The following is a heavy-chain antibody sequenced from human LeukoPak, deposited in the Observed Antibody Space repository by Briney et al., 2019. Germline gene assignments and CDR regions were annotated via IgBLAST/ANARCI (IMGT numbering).Heavy chain of an antibody. Sequence: SETLSLTCIVSGGSTSSYYWSWIRQPPGKGLEWIGYIRYSGSTNYNPSLKSRVTISVDTSKNQFSLKLSSVTATDTAVYYCATHGSSWDGWFDPWGQGTLVTVSS. CDR1: GGSTSSYY. CDR2: IRYSGST. V-gene: IGHV4-59*01. CDR3: ATHGSSWDGWFDP. D-gene: IGHD6-13*01. J-gene: IGHJ5*02.